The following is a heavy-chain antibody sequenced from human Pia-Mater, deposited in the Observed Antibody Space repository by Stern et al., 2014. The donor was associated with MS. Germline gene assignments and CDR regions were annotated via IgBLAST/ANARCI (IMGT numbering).Heavy chain of an antibody. J-gene: IGHJ4*02. Sequence: EVQLVESGGGLVKPGGSLRLSCAASGITVSSYSMNWDGQAPGKGLEWGPSISTSGIYKYYADSVKGRFTISRDNAKNSLYLQMSSLRAEDTAVYYCTRAPGITASGSHFDYWGQGILVTVSS. CDR1: GITVSSYS. D-gene: IGHD6-19*01. V-gene: IGHV3-21*01. CDR2: ISTSGIYK. CDR3: TRAPGITASGSHFDY.